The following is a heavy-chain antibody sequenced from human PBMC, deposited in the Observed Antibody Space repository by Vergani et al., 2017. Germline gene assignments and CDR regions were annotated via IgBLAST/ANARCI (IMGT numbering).Heavy chain of an antibody. CDR2: INHSGST. CDR1: GGSFSGYY. Sequence: QVQLQQWGAGLLKPSETLSLTCAVYGGSFSGYYWSWIRQPPGKGLEWIGEINHSGSTNYNPSLKSRVTISVDTSKNQFSLKLSSVTAADTAVYYCARVMWELLWAPYNLFDPWGQGTLVTFSS. CDR3: ARVMWELLWAPYNLFDP. J-gene: IGHJ5*02. D-gene: IGHD1-26*01. V-gene: IGHV4-34*01.